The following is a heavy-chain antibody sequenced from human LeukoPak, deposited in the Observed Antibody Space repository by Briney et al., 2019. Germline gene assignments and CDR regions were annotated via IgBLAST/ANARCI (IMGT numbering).Heavy chain of an antibody. Sequence: ASVKVSCKTSGYSFSNYDINWVRQATGQGLEWMAWMNPNSGNTGIYAQNFQGRITMTRYTSISTAYMELSSLTSEDTAVYYCARGGTLVRGVTLLSGMDVWGQGTTVTVS. D-gene: IGHD3-10*01. V-gene: IGHV1-8*01. CDR2: MNPNSGNT. CDR3: ARGGTLVRGVTLLSGMDV. CDR1: GYSFSNYD. J-gene: IGHJ6*02.